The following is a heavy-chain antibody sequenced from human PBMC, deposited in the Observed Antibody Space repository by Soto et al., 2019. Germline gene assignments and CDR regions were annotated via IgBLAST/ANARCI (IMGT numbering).Heavy chain of an antibody. CDR2: IYHSGSS. D-gene: IGHD3-16*01. CDR3: ARAQPYEFPPATFDY. J-gene: IGHJ4*02. Sequence: SETLSLTCEVSDFSISGDYYWGWIRQTPEKGLEWIASIYHSGSSYSKPSLRSRVSMSVDTAKNQFSLRLTSVTAADTAVYYCARAQPYEFPPATFDYWGQGTLVTVSS. CDR1: DFSISGDYY. V-gene: IGHV4-38-2*01.